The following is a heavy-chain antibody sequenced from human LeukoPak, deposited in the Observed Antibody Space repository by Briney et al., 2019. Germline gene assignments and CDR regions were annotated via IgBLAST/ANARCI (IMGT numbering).Heavy chain of an antibody. J-gene: IGHJ3*02. D-gene: IGHD3-10*01. CDR1: GYTFTSYY. CDR2: INPSGGST. CDR3: ARVIYYGSGTKGAFDI. Sequence: ASVKVSCKASGYTFTSYYMHWVRQAPGQGLEWMGIINPSGGSTSYAQKFQGRVTMTRDMSTSTVYMELSSLRSEDTAVYYCARVIYYGSGTKGAFDIWGQGTMVTVSS. V-gene: IGHV1-46*01.